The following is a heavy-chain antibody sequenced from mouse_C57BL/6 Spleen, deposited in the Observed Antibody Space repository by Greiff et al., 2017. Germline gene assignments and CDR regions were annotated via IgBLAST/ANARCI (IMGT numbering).Heavy chain of an antibody. CDR3: SSEDYGSSYGYFDY. V-gene: IGHV1-82*01. D-gene: IGHD1-1*01. CDR1: GYAFSSSW. Sequence: VQLQQSGPELVKPGASVKISCKVSGYAFSSSWLNWVKQRPGKGLVWFGRIIPGDGDTNYNAKLKGKATLTADKSSSTAYMRLSILTAEDSAVYFCSSEDYGSSYGYFDYWGQGTTLTVSS. J-gene: IGHJ2*01. CDR2: IIPGDGDT.